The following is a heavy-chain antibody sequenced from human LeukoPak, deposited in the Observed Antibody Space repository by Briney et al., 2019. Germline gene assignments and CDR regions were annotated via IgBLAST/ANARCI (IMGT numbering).Heavy chain of an antibody. CDR3: AKMDSKIVGIDY. V-gene: IGHV3-30*18. D-gene: IGHD1-26*01. CDR2: ISYDGSNK. CDR1: GFTFSSYG. Sequence: GGSLRLSCAASGFTFSSYGMHWVRQAPGKGLEWVAAISYDGSNKYYADSVKGRFTISRDNSKNTLYLQMNSLRAEDTAVYYCAKMDSKIVGIDYWGQGTLVTVSS. J-gene: IGHJ4*02.